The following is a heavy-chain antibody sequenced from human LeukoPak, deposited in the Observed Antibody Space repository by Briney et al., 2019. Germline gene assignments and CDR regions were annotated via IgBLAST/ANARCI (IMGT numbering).Heavy chain of an antibody. CDR1: GGSISSYY. J-gene: IGHJ4*02. D-gene: IGHD1-26*01. CDR3: ARGQVGATTLFDY. CDR2: IYYSGST. V-gene: IGHV4-59*08. Sequence: SETLSLTCTVSGGSISSYYWSWIRQPPGKGLEWIGYIYYSGSTNYNPSLKSRVTISVDTSKNHFSLRLSSVTAADTAVYYCARGQVGATTLFDYWGQGTLVTVSS.